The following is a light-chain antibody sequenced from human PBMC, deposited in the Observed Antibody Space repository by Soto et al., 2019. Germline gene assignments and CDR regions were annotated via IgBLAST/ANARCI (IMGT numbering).Light chain of an antibody. V-gene: IGKV4-1*01. CDR2: WAS. CDR3: QQYFSFPWT. J-gene: IGKJ1*01. CDR1: QSVLYSSNNKNY. Sequence: DIVMTQSPESLAVSLGEKATTNCKSSQSVLYSSNNKNYLAWYQQRPGQPPNLLIYWASTRESGVPDRFSGSGSGTDFTLTISSLQAEDVAIYYCQQYFSFPWTFGQGTKVEIK.